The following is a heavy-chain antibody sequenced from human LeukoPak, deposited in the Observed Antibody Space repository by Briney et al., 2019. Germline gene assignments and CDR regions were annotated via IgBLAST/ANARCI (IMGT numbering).Heavy chain of an antibody. Sequence: ASVKVSCKAPGGTFSSYAISWVRQAPGQGLEWMGGIIPIFGTANYAQKFQGRVTITTDESTSTAYMELSSLRSEDTAVYYCARDSQDPSGYYYYMDVWGKGTTVTVSS. D-gene: IGHD3-10*01. V-gene: IGHV1-69*05. CDR2: IIPIFGTA. J-gene: IGHJ6*03. CDR3: ARDSQDPSGYYYYMDV. CDR1: GGTFSSYA.